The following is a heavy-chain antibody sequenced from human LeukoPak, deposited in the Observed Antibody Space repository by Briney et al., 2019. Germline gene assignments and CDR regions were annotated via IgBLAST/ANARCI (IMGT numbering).Heavy chain of an antibody. CDR3: AKWDSSGWYSGGFDY. CDR1: GFTFSSYA. J-gene: IGHJ4*02. V-gene: IGHV3-23*01. D-gene: IGHD6-19*01. CDR2: ISGSGGST. Sequence: GGSLRLSCAASGFTFSSYAMSWVRQAPGKGLEWVLAISGSGGSTYYADSVKGRFTISRDNSKNTLYLQMNSLRAEDTAVYYCAKWDSSGWYSGGFDYWGQGTLVTVSS.